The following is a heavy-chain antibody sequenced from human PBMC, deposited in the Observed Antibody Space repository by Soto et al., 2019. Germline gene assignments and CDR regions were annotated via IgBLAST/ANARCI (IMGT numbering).Heavy chain of an antibody. CDR1: GFTFSSYG. CDR3: AKPLLVDTAMDYYYYYGMDV. V-gene: IGHV3-30*18. D-gene: IGHD5-18*01. Sequence: QVQLVESGGGVVQPGRSLRLSCAASGFTFSSYGMHWVRQAPGKGLEWVAVISYDGSNKYYADSVKGRFTISRDKSKNTLYLQMNSLRAEDTAVYYCAKPLLVDTAMDYYYYYGMDVWGHGTTVTVSS. CDR2: ISYDGSNK. J-gene: IGHJ6*02.